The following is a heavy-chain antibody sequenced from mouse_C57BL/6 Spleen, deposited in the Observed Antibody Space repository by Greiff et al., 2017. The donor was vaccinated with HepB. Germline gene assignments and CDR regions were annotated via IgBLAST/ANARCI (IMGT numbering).Heavy chain of an antibody. Sequence: EVKLEESGGGLVQPGGSMKLSCVASGFTFSNYWMNWVRQSPEKGLEWVAQIRLKSDYYATHYAESVKGRFTISRDDAKSSVYLQMNNLRAEDTGIYYCTKDYYSSTYDWFAYWGQGTLVTGAA. CDR1: GFTFSNYW. D-gene: IGHD1-1*01. J-gene: IGHJ3*01. CDR3: TKDYYSSTYDWFAY. V-gene: IGHV6-3*01. CDR2: IRLKSDYYAT.